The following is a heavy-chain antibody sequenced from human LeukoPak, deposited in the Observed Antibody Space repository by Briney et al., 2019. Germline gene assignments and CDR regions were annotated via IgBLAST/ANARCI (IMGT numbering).Heavy chain of an antibody. CDR2: INPNSGRA. J-gene: IGHJ4*02. Sequence: ASVKVSCKASGYTFTNYYMHWVRQAPGQGLEWMGWINPNSGRATYAQKFQGRVTMTRDTSISTAYMELSSLRSDDTAVYYCARDRPQAPGVITPTFDYWCQGTLVTVSS. V-gene: IGHV1-2*02. CDR3: ARDRPQAPGVITPTFDY. D-gene: IGHD2-21*01. CDR1: GYTFTNYY.